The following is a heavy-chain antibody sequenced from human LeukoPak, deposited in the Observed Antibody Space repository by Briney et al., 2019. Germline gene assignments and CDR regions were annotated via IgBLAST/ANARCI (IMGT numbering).Heavy chain of an antibody. Sequence: GSSVKVSCKASGGTFSSYANSWVRQAPGQGLEWMGGIIPIFGTANYAQKFQGRVTMTTDTSTSTAYMELRSLRSDDTAVYYCARGSVGATRGWFDPWGQGTLVTVSS. V-gene: IGHV1-69*05. CDR3: ARGSVGATRGWFDP. CDR1: GGTFSSYA. D-gene: IGHD1-26*01. CDR2: IIPIFGTA. J-gene: IGHJ5*02.